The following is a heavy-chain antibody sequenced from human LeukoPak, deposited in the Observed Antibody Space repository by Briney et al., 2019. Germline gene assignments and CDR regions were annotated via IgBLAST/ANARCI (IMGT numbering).Heavy chain of an antibody. Sequence: SETLSLTCSVNGGSFSGYYWSWIRQPPGKGLEWIGEINHSGNTNYNPSLKSRVTISGDTSKDQFSLKLSSVTAADTAVYYCETSSSATIDYFYDYIDVWGKGTTVTVSS. V-gene: IGHV4-34*01. CDR2: INHSGNT. CDR1: GGSFSGYY. CDR3: ETSSSATIDYFYDYIDV. J-gene: IGHJ6*03. D-gene: IGHD2-15*01.